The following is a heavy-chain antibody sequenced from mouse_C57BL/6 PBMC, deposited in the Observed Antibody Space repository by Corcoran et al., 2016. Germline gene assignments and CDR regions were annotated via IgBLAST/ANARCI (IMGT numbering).Heavy chain of an antibody. D-gene: IGHD2-4*01. CDR2: INPNNGGT. CDR1: GYTFTDYN. V-gene: IGHV1-22*01. Sequence: EVQLQQSGPELVKPGASVKMSCKASGYTFTDYNMHWVKQSHGKSLEWIGYINPNNGGTSYNQKFKGKATLTVNKSSSTAYMELRSLTSEDSAVYYCARGGLYDYDEGGYFDVWGTGTTVTVSS. CDR3: ARGGLYDYDEGGYFDV. J-gene: IGHJ1*03.